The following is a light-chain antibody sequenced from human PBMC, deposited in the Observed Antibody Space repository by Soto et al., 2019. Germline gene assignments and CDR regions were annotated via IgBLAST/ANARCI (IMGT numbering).Light chain of an antibody. V-gene: IGKV3D-20*02. CDR2: GAS. CDR3: QQRSDWPIT. CDR1: QSVSNNY. J-gene: IGKJ5*01. Sequence: EIVLTQSPGSLSLSPGERATRSCRASQSVSNNYLAWYQQKPGQAPRLLIYGASNRATGLPDRFSGSGSGTDFTLTISRLEPEDFAVYSCQQRSDWPITFGQGTRLEIK.